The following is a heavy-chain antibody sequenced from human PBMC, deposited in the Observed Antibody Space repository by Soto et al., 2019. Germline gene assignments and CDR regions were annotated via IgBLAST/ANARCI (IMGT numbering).Heavy chain of an antibody. Sequence: QVQLVQSGAEVKKPGCSVKVSCKASGGTFSSYTISWVRQAPGQGLEWMGRIIPILGIANYAQKFQGRVTITADNYTSTAYMELSSLRSEDTAVYYCAGDSARSRGYCGGVCYSLWGQGTLVTVSS. CDR1: GGTFSSYT. CDR3: AGDSARSRGYCGGVCYSL. CDR2: IIPILGIA. D-gene: IGHD2-21*02. V-gene: IGHV1-69*08. J-gene: IGHJ4*02.